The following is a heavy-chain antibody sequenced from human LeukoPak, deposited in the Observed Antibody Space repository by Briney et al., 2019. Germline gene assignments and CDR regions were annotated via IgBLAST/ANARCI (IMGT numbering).Heavy chain of an antibody. D-gene: IGHD1-26*01. Sequence: ASVKVSCKASGYTFTSYGISWVRQAPGQGLEWMGWINPNSGGTNYAQKFQGRVTMTRDTSISTAYMELSRLRSDDTAVYYCARESGSYYGYFQHWGQGTLVTVSS. CDR1: GYTFTSYG. CDR2: INPNSGGT. J-gene: IGHJ1*01. V-gene: IGHV1-2*02. CDR3: ARESGSYYGYFQH.